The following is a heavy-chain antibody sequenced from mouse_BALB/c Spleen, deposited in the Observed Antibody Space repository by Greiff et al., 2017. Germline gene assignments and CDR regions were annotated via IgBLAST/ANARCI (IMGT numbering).Heavy chain of an antibody. V-gene: IGHV1S127*01. CDR3: TDGYYGY. CDR1: GYTFTSYW. D-gene: IGHD2-3*01. J-gene: IGHJ2*01. CDR2: IDPSDSYT. Sequence: QVQLQQPGAELVKPGASVKMSCKASGYTFTSYWMHWVKQRPGQGLEWIGVIDPSDSYTSYNQKFKGKATLTVDTSSSTAYMQLSSLTSEDSAVYYCTDGYYGYWGQGTTLTVSS.